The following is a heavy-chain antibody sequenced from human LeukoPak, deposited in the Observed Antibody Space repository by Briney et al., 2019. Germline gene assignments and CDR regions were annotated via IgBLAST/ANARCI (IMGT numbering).Heavy chain of an antibody. Sequence: ASVKVSCKASGYTFTSYYLHWVRQAPGEGLEWMGIIKPSGGSTSYAQKFQGRVTMTRDMSTSTVYMELSSLRSEDTAVYYCARVAAEVVGVPGAIGFGWLRRDYYYMDVWGKGTTVIVSS. V-gene: IGHV1-46*01. CDR1: GYTFTSYY. J-gene: IGHJ6*03. CDR3: ARVAAEVVGVPGAIGFGWLRRDYYYMDV. CDR2: IKPSGGST. D-gene: IGHD2-2*02.